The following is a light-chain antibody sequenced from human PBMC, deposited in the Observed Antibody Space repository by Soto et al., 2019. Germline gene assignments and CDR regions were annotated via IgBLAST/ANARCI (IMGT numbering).Light chain of an antibody. Sequence: EIVLTQSPGTLPLSPGERATLSCRASQSVSSSYLAWYQQKPGQAPRLLIYGASSRATGIPDRFSGSGSGTDFTLTISRLEREDFAVYYCQQYGSSPPVYTFGQGTKLEIK. CDR1: QSVSSSY. CDR3: QQYGSSPPVYT. CDR2: GAS. V-gene: IGKV3-20*01. J-gene: IGKJ2*01.